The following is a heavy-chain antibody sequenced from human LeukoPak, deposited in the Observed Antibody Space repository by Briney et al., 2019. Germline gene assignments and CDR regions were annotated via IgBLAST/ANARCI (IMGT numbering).Heavy chain of an antibody. D-gene: IGHD6-13*01. CDR2: ISGSGGST. CDR3: AKTGFEGGSSWPHFDY. CDR1: GFTFSHFW. Sequence: PGGSLRLSCAASGFTFSHFWMSWVRQAPGKGLEWVSAISGSGGSTYYADSVKGRFTISRDNSKNTLYLQMNSLRAEDTAVYYCAKTGFEGGSSWPHFDYWGQGTLVTVSS. V-gene: IGHV3-23*01. J-gene: IGHJ4*02.